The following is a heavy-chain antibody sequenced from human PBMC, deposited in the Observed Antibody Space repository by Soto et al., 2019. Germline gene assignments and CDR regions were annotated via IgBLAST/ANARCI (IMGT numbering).Heavy chain of an antibody. CDR1: GFTFSNAW. V-gene: IGHV3-15*07. Sequence: GGSLRLSCAASGFTFSNAWMNWVRQAPGKGLEWVGRIKSKTDGGTKDYAAPVKARFATSRDDSNTTLYLQMNSLKTEDTSVYYCTTPIYCSSTSCPTTYYYYYGMDVWGQGTTVTVSS. D-gene: IGHD2-2*01. J-gene: IGHJ6*02. CDR3: TTPIYCSSTSCPTTYYYYYGMDV. CDR2: IKSKTDGGTK.